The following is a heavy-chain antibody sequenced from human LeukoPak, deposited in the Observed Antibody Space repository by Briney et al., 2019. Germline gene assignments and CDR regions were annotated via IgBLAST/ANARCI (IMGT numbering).Heavy chain of an antibody. CDR2: MNPNSGNT. V-gene: IGHV1-8*03. D-gene: IGHD2-2*01. J-gene: IGHJ3*02. CDR3: ARGRPDIVVVPAAIDDAFDI. CDR1: GYTFTGYY. Sequence: ASVKVSCKASGYTFTGYYMHWVRQAPGQGLEWMGWMNPNSGNTGYAQKFQGRVTITRNTSISTAYMELSSLRSEDTAVYYCARGRPDIVVVPAAIDDAFDIWGQGTMVTVSS.